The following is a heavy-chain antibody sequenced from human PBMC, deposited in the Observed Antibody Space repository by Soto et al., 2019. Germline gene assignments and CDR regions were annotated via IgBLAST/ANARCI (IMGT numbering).Heavy chain of an antibody. CDR2: ISYDGSNK. J-gene: IGHJ6*02. D-gene: IGHD1-26*01. CDR1: GFSFSSYA. CDR3: ARGVLPRREYYYGMDV. Sequence: QAQLVESGGGVVQPGRSLRLSCAASGFSFSSYAMHCVRQAPGKGLEWVAVISYDGSNKYYADSVKGRFTISRDNSKNTLYLQMNSLRTEDTAVYYCARGVLPRREYYYGMDVWGQGTTVTVSS. V-gene: IGHV3-30-3*01.